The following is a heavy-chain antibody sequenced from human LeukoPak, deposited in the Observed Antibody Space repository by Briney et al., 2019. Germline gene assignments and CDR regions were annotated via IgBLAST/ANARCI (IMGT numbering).Heavy chain of an antibody. CDR2: ISSSGITI. V-gene: IGHV3-11*01. CDR3: AKVASNYDFDY. D-gene: IGHD4-11*01. CDR1: GFTFSDYY. Sequence: GGSLRLSCAASGFTFSDYYMTWIRQAPGKGLEWVSYISSSGITIYYADSVKGRFTISRDNSKNTLYLQMNSLRAEDTALYYCAKVASNYDFDYWGQGTLVTVSS. J-gene: IGHJ4*02.